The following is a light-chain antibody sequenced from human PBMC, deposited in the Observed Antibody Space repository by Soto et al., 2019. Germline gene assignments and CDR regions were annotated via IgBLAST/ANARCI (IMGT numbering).Light chain of an antibody. CDR2: ETS. J-gene: IGKJ5*01. CDR1: QDISRF. Sequence: DVQMTQSPSAMSASVGDRVTVTCRASQDISRFVAWFQQKPGKAPERLIYETSNLQPGVPSRFSGSGSGTDFTLSINSLQPEDFATYYCQQAYSFPITFGQGTRLEIK. V-gene: IGKV1-12*01. CDR3: QQAYSFPIT.